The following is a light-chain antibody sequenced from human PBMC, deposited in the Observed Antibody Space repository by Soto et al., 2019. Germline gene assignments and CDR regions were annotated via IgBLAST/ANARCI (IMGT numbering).Light chain of an antibody. Sequence: IQMTQSPSTLSSSVGDRITLTCRASQSISSSLAWYKQKPGKAPKLLIYAASTLQSGVPSRFRDSGSGTDFTLTISCLKSEDFATYYCQQYYSYPRTFGQGTKVDIK. J-gene: IGKJ1*01. CDR2: AAS. V-gene: IGKV1-5*01. CDR3: QQYYSYPRT. CDR1: QSISSS.